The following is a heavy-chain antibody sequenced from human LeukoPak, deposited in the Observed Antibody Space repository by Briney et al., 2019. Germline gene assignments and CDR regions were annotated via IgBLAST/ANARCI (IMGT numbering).Heavy chain of an antibody. J-gene: IGHJ4*02. CDR3: ARVGTDFWSGYFTRDFDY. CDR1: GYTFTSYG. D-gene: IGHD3-3*01. Sequence: LWASVKVSCKASGYTFTSYGISWVRQAPGQGLEWMGWISAYNGNTNYAQKLQGRVTMTTDTSTSTAYMELRSLRSDDTAVYYCARVGTDFWSGYFTRDFDYWGQGTLVTVSS. CDR2: ISAYNGNT. V-gene: IGHV1-18*01.